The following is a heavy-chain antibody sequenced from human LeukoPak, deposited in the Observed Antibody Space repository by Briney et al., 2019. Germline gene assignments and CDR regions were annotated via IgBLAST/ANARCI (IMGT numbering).Heavy chain of an antibody. V-gene: IGHV3-23*01. J-gene: IGHJ4*02. D-gene: IGHD2-15*01. CDR2: ISASGGST. CDR3: AKPSSAATPGY. Sequence: GGSLRLSCAASGFTFSNYAMSWVRQAPGKGLEWVSGISASGGSTYYADAVKSRFTISKDNSKSTLFLQMNSLRADDTAVYYCAKPSSAATPGYWGQGTLVTVSS. CDR1: GFTFSNYA.